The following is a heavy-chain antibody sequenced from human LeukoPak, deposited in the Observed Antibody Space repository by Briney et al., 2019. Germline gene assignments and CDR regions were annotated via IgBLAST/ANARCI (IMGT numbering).Heavy chain of an antibody. J-gene: IGHJ4*02. CDR1: GYTFTSYD. CDR3: ARGFADGSGSYGY. D-gene: IGHD3-10*01. CDR2: MKPNSGNT. Sequence: GASLKVSSTASGYTFTSYDINWVRQATGQGLEWMGWMKPNSGNTGYAQKFRGRVTMTRNTSISTAYMELSSLRSEDTAVYYCARGFADGSGSYGYWGQGTLVTVSS. V-gene: IGHV1-8*01.